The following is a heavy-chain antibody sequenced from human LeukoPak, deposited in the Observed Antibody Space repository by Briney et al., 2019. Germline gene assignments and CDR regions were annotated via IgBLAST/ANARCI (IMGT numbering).Heavy chain of an antibody. CDR2: INTNTGNP. CDR3: ARHHYGDLVEPFDY. V-gene: IGHV7-4-1*02. CDR1: GYTFTSYA. D-gene: IGHD4-17*01. J-gene: IGHJ4*02. Sequence: ASVKVSCKASGYTFTSYAMNWVRQAPGQGLEWMGWINTNTGNPTYAQGFTGRFVFSLDTSVSTAYLQISSLKASDTAMYFCARHHYGDLVEPFDYWGQGTLVTVSS.